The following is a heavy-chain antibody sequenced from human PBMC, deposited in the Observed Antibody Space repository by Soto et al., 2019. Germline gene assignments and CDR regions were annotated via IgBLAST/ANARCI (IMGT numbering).Heavy chain of an antibody. J-gene: IGHJ5*02. CDR3: ARGFPYGEDNWFDP. Sequence: SETLSLTCAVYGGSFSGYYWSWIRQPPGKGLEWIGEINHSGSTNYNPSLKSRVTISVDTSKNQFSLKLSSVTAADTAVYYCARGFPYGEDNWFDPWAREPWSPSPQ. CDR1: GGSFSGYY. CDR2: INHSGST. D-gene: IGHD4-17*01. V-gene: IGHV4-34*01.